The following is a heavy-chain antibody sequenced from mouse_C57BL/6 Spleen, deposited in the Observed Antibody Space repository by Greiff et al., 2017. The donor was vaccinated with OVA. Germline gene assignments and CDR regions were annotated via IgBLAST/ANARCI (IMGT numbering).Heavy chain of an antibody. Sequence: VQLQQPGAELVKPGASVKLSCKASGYTFTSYWMQWVKQRPGQGLEWIGEIDPSDSYTNYNQKFKGKATLTVDTSSSTAYMQLSSLTSEDSAVYYCAGGDYLAWFAYWGQGTLVTVSA. CDR3: AGGDYLAWFAY. CDR2: IDPSDSYT. D-gene: IGHD2-13*01. V-gene: IGHV1-50*01. CDR1: GYTFTSYW. J-gene: IGHJ3*01.